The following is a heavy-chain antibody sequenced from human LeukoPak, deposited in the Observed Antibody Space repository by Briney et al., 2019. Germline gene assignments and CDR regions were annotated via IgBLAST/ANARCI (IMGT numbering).Heavy chain of an antibody. Sequence: ASVKVSCKVSGYTLTELSMHWVRQAPGKGLEWMGGFDPEDGETIYAQKFRGRVTMTEDTSTDTAYMELSSLRSEDTAVYYCATPRPVPAAIRGGYYYYYYMDVWGKGTTVTVSS. CDR3: ATPRPVPAAIRGGYYYYYYMDV. CDR1: GYTLTELS. CDR2: FDPEDGET. V-gene: IGHV1-24*01. D-gene: IGHD2-2*02. J-gene: IGHJ6*03.